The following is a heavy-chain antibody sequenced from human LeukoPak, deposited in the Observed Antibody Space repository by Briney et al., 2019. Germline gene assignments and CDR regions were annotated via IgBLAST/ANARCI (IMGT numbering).Heavy chain of an antibody. CDR2: IYYSVST. V-gene: IGHV4-39*07. D-gene: IGHD1-26*01. CDR3: ARVRGSYYDY. Sequence: SETLSLTCTVSGGSISSSSYYWGWIRQPPGKGLEWIGSIYYSVSTYYNPSLKSRVTISVDTSKNQFSLKLSSVTAADTAVYYCARVRGSYYDYWGQGTLVTVSS. CDR1: GGSISSSSYY. J-gene: IGHJ4*02.